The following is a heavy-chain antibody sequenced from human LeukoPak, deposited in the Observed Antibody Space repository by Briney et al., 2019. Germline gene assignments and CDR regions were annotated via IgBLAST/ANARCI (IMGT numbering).Heavy chain of an antibody. D-gene: IGHD3-22*01. CDR2: IYHSGST. J-gene: IGHJ6*02. V-gene: IGHV4-30-2*01. CDR3: ARVNYDSSGYYYYYYGMDV. Sequence: PSQTLSLTCAVSGGSISSGGYSWSWIRQPPGKGLEWIGYIYHSGSTNYNPSLKSRVTISVDTSKNQFSLKLSSVTAADTAVYYCARVNYDSSGYYYYYYGMDVWGQGTTVTVSS. CDR1: GGSISSGGYS.